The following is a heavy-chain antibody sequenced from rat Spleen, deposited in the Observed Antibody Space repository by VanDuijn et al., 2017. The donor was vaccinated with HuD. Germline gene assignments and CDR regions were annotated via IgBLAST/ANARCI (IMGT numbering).Heavy chain of an antibody. CDR2: ISPSGAIT. CDR1: GLSFSNYD. J-gene: IGHJ4*01. Sequence: EVQLVESGGGLVQPGRSLKLSCTASGLSFSNYDMAWVRQAPTKGLEWVASISPSGAITNYRDSVKGRFTISRDYAKSTLYLQMDSLRSEDTATYYCARARGYYVMDAWGQGVMVTVSS. V-gene: IGHV5-25*01. D-gene: IGHD1-11*01. CDR3: ARARGYYVMDA.